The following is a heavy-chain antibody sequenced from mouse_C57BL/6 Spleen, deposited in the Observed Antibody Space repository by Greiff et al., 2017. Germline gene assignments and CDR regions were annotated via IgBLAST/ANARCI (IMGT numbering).Heavy chain of an antibody. D-gene: IGHD1-1*01. CDR2: IRNKANGYTT. V-gene: IGHV7-3*01. Sequence: EVMLVESGGGLVQPGGSLSLSCAASGFTFTDYYMSWVRQPPGKALEWLGFIRNKANGYTTEYSASVKGRFTISRDNSQSILYLQMNALRAEDSATYYCASSYYYGSSYEGLAYWGQGTLVTVSA. CDR3: ASSYYYGSSYEGLAY. CDR1: GFTFTDYY. J-gene: IGHJ3*01.